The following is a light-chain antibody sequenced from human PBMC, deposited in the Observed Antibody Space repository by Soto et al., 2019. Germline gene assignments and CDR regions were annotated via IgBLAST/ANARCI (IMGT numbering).Light chain of an antibody. V-gene: IGKV3-11*01. J-gene: IGKJ5*01. CDR1: QSFRGL. CDR2: DAY. Sequence: VLTQSPVTLSLSPGERATLSCRASQSFRGLLAWYQQEPGQAPRLLIYDAYNRATGIPPRFSGSGSGTDFTLTMRSIETEDSAVXYCQQRHMWPITFGQGTRLEIK. CDR3: QQRHMWPIT.